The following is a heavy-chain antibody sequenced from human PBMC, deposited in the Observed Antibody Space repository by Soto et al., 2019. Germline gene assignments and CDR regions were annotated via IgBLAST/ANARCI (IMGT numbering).Heavy chain of an antibody. CDR1: GDSLDYYY. CDR2: VSDSGRT. D-gene: IGHD2-2*01. Sequence: SETLSLTCTVSGDSLDYYYWSWIRQPPGKGLEWIGDVSDSGRTNYNPSLRSRVTISVDTSKNQFSLKLNSVTAADTAVYYCARDSTTWFPYYGIDVCGQGTTVTVS. J-gene: IGHJ6*02. CDR3: ARDSTTWFPYYGIDV. V-gene: IGHV4-59*01.